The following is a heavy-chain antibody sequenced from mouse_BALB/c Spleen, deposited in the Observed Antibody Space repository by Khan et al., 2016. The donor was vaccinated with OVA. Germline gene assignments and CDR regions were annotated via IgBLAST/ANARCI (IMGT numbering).Heavy chain of an antibody. CDR3: ARHNYGPFAY. Sequence: EVELVESGGGLVKPGGPLKLSYAASGFTFSNYALSWVRQTPEKRLEWVATISSGGDYTYYPDSVKGRFNISRDNAKNTLYLQMSSLRSEDTALYYCARHNYGPFAYWGQGTLVTVSA. D-gene: IGHD1-1*01. J-gene: IGHJ3*01. CDR2: ISSGGDYT. CDR1: GFTFSNYA. V-gene: IGHV5-9-3*01.